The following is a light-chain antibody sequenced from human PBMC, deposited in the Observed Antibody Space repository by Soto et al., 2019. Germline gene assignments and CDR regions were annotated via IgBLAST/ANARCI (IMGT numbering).Light chain of an antibody. CDR1: QGIAPY. CDR2: ATS. J-gene: IGKJ4*01. V-gene: IGKV1-27*01. Sequence: DVQMTQSPSSLSALVGDRVTITCRASQGIAPYLAWFQQKPWKVPKLLIYATSTLQSGVPSRFSGSGSGTDFTLTINSLQPEDVGTYYCQKYNSAPLTFGGGTKV. CDR3: QKYNSAPLT.